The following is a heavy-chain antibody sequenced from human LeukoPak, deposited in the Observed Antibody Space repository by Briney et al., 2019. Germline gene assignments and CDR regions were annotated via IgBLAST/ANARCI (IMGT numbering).Heavy chain of an antibody. D-gene: IGHD2-2*01. Sequence: SETLPLTCAVYGGSFSGYYWSWIRQPPGKGLEWIGEINHSGSTNYNPSLKSRVTISVDTSKNQFSLKLSSVTAADTAVYYCARGRCSSTSCDTGHYYGMDVWGQGTTVTVSS. J-gene: IGHJ6*02. CDR3: ARGRCSSTSCDTGHYYGMDV. CDR1: GGSFSGYY. CDR2: INHSGST. V-gene: IGHV4-34*01.